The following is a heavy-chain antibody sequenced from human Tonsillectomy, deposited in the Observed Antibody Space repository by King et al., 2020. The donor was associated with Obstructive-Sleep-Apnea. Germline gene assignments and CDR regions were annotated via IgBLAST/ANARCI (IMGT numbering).Heavy chain of an antibody. CDR1: SGSFSDYY. D-gene: IGHD6-13*01. CDR3: ARGSGAAAVNWFDA. J-gene: IGHJ5*02. Sequence: VQLQQWGAGLLKPSETLSLTCAVFSGSFSDYYWSWIRQPPGKGLEWIGDINHSGGTNYNPSLKSRVTISFDTSKNQSSLKLNSVTAAETAGYYCARGSGAAAVNWFDAWGQGTLVTVSS. V-gene: IGHV4-34*01. CDR2: INHSGGT.